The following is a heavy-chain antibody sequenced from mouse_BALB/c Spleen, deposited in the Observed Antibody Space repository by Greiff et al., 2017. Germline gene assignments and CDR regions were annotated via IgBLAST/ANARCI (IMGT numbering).Heavy chain of an antibody. CDR2: IYPGDGDT. CDR3: ARKGIPAGFDY. J-gene: IGHJ2*01. Sequence: VKLQESGAELARPGASVKLSCKASGYTFTSYWMQWVKQRPGQGLEWIGAIYPGDGDTRYTQKFKGKATLTADKSSSTAYMQLSSLASEDSAVYYCARKGIPAGFDYWGQGTTLTVSS. CDR1: GYTFTSYW. V-gene: IGHV1-87*01.